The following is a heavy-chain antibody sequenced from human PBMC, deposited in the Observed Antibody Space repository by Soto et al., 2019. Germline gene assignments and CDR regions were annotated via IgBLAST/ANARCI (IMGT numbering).Heavy chain of an antibody. CDR2: SIPIFGTA. CDR1: GGTFSSYA. J-gene: IGHJ5*02. Sequence: QVQLVQSGAEVKKPGSSVKVSCKASGGTFSSYAISWVRQAPGQGLEWMGGSIPIFGTANYAQKFQGRVTITADESTSTAYMELSSLRSEDTAVYYCARDPPYLYSGSSGLSPWFDPWGQGTLVTVSS. V-gene: IGHV1-69*01. CDR3: ARDPPYLYSGSSGLSPWFDP. D-gene: IGHD6-19*01.